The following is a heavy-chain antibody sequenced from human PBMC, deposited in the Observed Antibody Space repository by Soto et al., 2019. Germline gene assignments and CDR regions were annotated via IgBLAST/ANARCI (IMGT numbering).Heavy chain of an antibody. V-gene: IGHV4-34*01. CDR2: INHSGST. D-gene: IGHD5-18*01. Sequence: QVQLQQWGAGLLKPSETLSLTCAVYGGSFSGYYWSWIRQPPGKGLEWIGEINHSGSTNYNPSLKSRVTISVDTSKNQFSLKLSSVTAADTAMYYCARSGTVDTAMAKNFDYWGQGTLVTVSS. J-gene: IGHJ4*02. CDR1: GGSFSGYY. CDR3: ARSGTVDTAMAKNFDY.